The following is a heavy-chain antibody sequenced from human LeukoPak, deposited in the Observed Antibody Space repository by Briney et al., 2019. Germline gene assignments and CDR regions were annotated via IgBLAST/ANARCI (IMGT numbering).Heavy chain of an antibody. V-gene: IGHV1-18*01. D-gene: IGHD3-3*01. CDR3: ARGGTTIFGVVQLEIYYYGMDV. CDR1: GYTFTSYG. J-gene: IGHJ6*02. Sequence: SVNLSCEASGYTFTSYGISGVRQAPGQGLEWMGWISAYNGKTNNAQKHQGRVTITTDTSTSTAYMQLRSLRSDDTAVYYCARGGTTIFGVVQLEIYYYGMDVWGQGSTVTVSS. CDR2: ISAYNGKT.